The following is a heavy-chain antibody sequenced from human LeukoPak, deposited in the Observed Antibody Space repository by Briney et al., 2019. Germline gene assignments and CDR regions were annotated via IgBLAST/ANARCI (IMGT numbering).Heavy chain of an antibody. V-gene: IGHV3-30*02. D-gene: IGHD3-22*01. CDR3: AKAAYYDNPDTRFDP. J-gene: IGHJ5*02. CDR1: GFTFSSYG. Sequence: PGGSLRLSCAASGFTFSSYGMHWVRRAPGKGLEWVAFIRYDGSNKYYADSVKGRFTISRDNSKNTLYLQMNSLRAEDTAVYYCAKAAYYDNPDTRFDPWGQGTLVTVSS. CDR2: IRYDGSNK.